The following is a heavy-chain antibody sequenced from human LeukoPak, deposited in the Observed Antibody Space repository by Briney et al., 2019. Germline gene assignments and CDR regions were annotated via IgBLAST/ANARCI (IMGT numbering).Heavy chain of an antibody. V-gene: IGHV4-4*02. J-gene: IGHJ4*02. Sequence: PSENLSRNCAVSGGSICSSNWWRWVRQPPGKWLEWIGAIYHSGSTSYNPSLKSRVTISVDTSKNQFSLKLSSVTAADTAVYYCARGEFYYYGSGSLRGWGQGTLVTVSS. D-gene: IGHD3-10*01. CDR1: GGSICSSNW. CDR2: IYHSGST. CDR3: ARGEFYYYGSGSLRG.